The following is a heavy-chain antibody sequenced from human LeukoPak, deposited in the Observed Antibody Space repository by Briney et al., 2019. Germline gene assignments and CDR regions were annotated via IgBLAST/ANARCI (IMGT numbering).Heavy chain of an antibody. J-gene: IGHJ5*02. CDR3: ASTADSSSWRNNWFDP. V-gene: IGHV3-21*01. Sequence: GGSLRLSCAASGFTFSSYWMSWVRQAPGKGLEWVSSISSSSSYIYYADSVKGRFTISRDNAKNSLYLQMNSLRAEDTAVYYCASTADSSSWRNNWFDPWGQGTLVTVSS. CDR2: ISSSSSYI. D-gene: IGHD6-13*01. CDR1: GFTFSSYW.